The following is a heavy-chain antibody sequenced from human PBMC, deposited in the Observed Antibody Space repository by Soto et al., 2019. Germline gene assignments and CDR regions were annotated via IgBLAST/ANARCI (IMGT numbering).Heavy chain of an antibody. J-gene: IGHJ4*02. V-gene: IGHV1-18*04. Sequence: ASVKVSCKASGYIFTTYHFHWVRQAPGQGLEWMGWISAYNGNTNYAQKLQGRVTVTTDTSTSTAYMELRSLRSDDTAVYYCARGYSSTPYYFDYWGQGTLVTV. CDR3: ARGYSSTPYYFDY. CDR2: ISAYNGNT. CDR1: GYIFTTYH. D-gene: IGHD6-13*01.